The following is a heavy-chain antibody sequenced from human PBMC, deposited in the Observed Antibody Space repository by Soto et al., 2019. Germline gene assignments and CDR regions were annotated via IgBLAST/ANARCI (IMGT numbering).Heavy chain of an antibody. V-gene: IGHV3-21*01. CDR3: ARGNNYIWGSYRPTSPFDY. Sequence: EVQLVESGGGLVKPGGSLRLSCAASGFTFSSYSMSWVRQAPGKGLEWVSSISSSSSYIYYADSVKGRFTISRDNAKNSLYLQMNSLRAEDTAVYYCARGNNYIWGSYRPTSPFDYWGQGTLVTVSS. D-gene: IGHD3-16*02. J-gene: IGHJ4*02. CDR2: ISSSSSYI. CDR1: GFTFSSYS.